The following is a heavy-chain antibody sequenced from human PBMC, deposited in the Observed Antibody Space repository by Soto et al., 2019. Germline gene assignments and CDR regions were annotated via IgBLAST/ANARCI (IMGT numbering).Heavy chain of an antibody. D-gene: IGHD1-26*01. CDR1: GGSFSGYY. V-gene: IGHV4-34*01. CDR3: LVGATMSVDY. J-gene: IGHJ4*02. CDR2: INHSGST. Sequence: QVQLQQWGAGLLKPSETLSLTCAVYGGSFSGYYWSWIRQPPGKGLEWTWEINHSGSTNYNPSLKSRVTISVDTSKNQFSLKLSSVTAADTAVYYCLVGATMSVDYWGQGTLVTVSS.